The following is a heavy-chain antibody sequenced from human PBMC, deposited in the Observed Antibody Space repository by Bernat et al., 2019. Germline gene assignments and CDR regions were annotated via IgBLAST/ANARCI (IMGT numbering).Heavy chain of an antibody. CDR1: GYTFTSYY. J-gene: IGHJ3*01. Sequence: QVQLVQSGAEVKKPGASVKVSCKASGYTFTSYYMHWVRQAPGQGLEWMGIINPSGGSTSYAQKFQGRVTMTRDTSTSTVYMELSSLGAEDTAVYYCASGEEQWLVRFDVWGQGTMVTVSS. V-gene: IGHV1-46*01. D-gene: IGHD6-19*01. CDR2: INPSGGST. CDR3: ASGEEQWLVRFDV.